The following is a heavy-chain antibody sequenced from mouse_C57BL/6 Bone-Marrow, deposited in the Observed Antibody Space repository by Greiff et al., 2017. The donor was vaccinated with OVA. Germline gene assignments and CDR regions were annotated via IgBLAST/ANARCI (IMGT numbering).Heavy chain of an antibody. J-gene: IGHJ2*01. Sequence: VQLQQSGAELVRPGASVKLSCTASGFNIKDDYMHWVKERPEQGLEWIGWIDPENGDTEYASKLQGKATITADTSSKTFYLHLSSLTSEDTAVYYCTTYRYWGQGTTLTVSS. V-gene: IGHV14-4*01. CDR3: TTYRY. CDR1: GFNIKDDY. CDR2: IDPENGDT.